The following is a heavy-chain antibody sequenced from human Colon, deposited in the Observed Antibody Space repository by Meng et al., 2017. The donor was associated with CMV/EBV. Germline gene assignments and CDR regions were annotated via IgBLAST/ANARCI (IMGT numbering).Heavy chain of an antibody. CDR2: VYYSRAT. Sequence: SETLSLTCTVSGGSITSAILYWAWIRQPPGKGREWIGTVYYSRATQYNPSPKSRVIVSVDTSKHQFSLKMNSVTTTDTAAYYCAKELRGIECFGNGAPGLDYWGQGALVTVSS. J-gene: IGHJ4*02. V-gene: IGHV4-39*07. CDR3: AKELRGIECFGNGAPGLDY. CDR1: GGSITSAILY. D-gene: IGHD3-3*01.